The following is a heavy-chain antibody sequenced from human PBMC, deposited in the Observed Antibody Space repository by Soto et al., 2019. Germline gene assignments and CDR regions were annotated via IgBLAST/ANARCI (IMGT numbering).Heavy chain of an antibody. CDR1: GFTFSSYA. D-gene: IGHD3-22*01. J-gene: IGHJ4*02. V-gene: IGHV3-23*01. CDR2: ISGSGGST. Sequence: GGSLRLSCAASGFTFSSYAMSWVRQAQGKGLEWVSAISGSGGSTYYADSVKGRFTISRDNSKNTLYLQMNSLRVEDTAVYYCARDVNEGSGFPLNIDHRGQVTPVTVSS. CDR3: ARDVNEGSGFPLNIDH.